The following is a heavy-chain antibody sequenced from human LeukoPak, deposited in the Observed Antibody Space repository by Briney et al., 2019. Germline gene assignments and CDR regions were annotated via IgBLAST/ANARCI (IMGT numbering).Heavy chain of an antibody. V-gene: IGHV3-30-3*01. CDR1: GFTFSSYA. J-gene: IGHJ4*02. Sequence: PGRSLRLSCAASGFTFSSYAMHWVRQAPGKGLEWVAVISYDGSNKYYADSVKGRFTISRDNSKNTLYLQMNSLRAEDTAVYYCAREYNWNDEGYMDYWGQGTLVTVSS. CDR2: ISYDGSNK. D-gene: IGHD1-1*01. CDR3: AREYNWNDEGYMDY.